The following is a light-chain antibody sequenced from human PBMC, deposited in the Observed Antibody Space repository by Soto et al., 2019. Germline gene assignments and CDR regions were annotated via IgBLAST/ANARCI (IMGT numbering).Light chain of an antibody. CDR3: QQLNSYQLT. CDR2: AAS. CDR1: QGISSY. J-gene: IGKJ4*01. Sequence: DIPCTPSPSFLTVSVRDRVTITCRASQGISSYLAWYQQKPGKAPKLLIYAASTLQSGVPSRFSGSGSGTEFTLTISSLQPEDFATYYCQQLNSYQLTFGGGSKVDIK. V-gene: IGKV1-9*01.